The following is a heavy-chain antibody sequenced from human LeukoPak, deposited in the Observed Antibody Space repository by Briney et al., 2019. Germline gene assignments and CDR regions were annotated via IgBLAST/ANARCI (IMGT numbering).Heavy chain of an antibody. CDR3: ARHERCSSINCIYNWFDP. V-gene: IGHV4-34*01. D-gene: IGHD2-2*01. CDR2: ISHSGTT. CDR1: GGSFSDYQ. Sequence: PSETLSLTCAVSGGSFSDYQWNWIRQSPGKGLEWLGEISHSGTTTYNPSLKSRVTISVDTSKNQFSLRLRSVTAADTAVYYCARHERCSSINCIYNWFDPWGQGTLVIVSS. J-gene: IGHJ5*02.